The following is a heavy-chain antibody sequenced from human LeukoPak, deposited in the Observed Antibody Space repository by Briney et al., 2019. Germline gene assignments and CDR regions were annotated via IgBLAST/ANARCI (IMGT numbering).Heavy chain of an antibody. D-gene: IGHD6-13*01. V-gene: IGHV3-53*01. Sequence: PGGSLRLSCAASGFTVSSNYMSWVRQAPGKGLEWVSVIYSGGSTYYADSVKGRFTISRDNSKNTLYLQMNSLRAEDTAVYYCARGSRSSSWYRRWAFDIWGQGTMVTVSS. CDR1: GFTVSSNY. CDR2: IYSGGST. CDR3: ARGSRSSSWYRRWAFDI. J-gene: IGHJ3*02.